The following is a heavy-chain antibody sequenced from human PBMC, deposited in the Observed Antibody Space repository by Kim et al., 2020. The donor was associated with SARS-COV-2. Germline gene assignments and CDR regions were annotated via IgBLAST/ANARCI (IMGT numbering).Heavy chain of an antibody. D-gene: IGHD6-13*01. CDR3: AVQGAAGYFDY. J-gene: IGHJ4*02. CDR2: T. Sequence: TYYADSVKGRFTISRDNSKNTLYLQMNSLRAEDTAVYYCAVQGAAGYFDYWGQGTLVTVSS. V-gene: IGHV3-23*01.